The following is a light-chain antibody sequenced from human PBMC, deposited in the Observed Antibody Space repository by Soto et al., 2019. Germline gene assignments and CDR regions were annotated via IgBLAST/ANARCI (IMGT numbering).Light chain of an antibody. CDR2: TAS. V-gene: IGKV1-39*01. CDR3: QQSYSTPPT. Sequence: DIQMTQSPSSLSASVGDRVTITCRASQSISSYLNWYQQNPGKAPMLLIYTASTLQSGVPSRFSASGSGTDFTLTISNLQPEDFATYYCQQSYSTPPTFGQGTKVEIK. CDR1: QSISSY. J-gene: IGKJ1*01.